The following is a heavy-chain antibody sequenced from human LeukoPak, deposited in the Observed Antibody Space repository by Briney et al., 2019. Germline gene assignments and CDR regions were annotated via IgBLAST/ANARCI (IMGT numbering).Heavy chain of an antibody. D-gene: IGHD5-12*01. CDR1: GCTFSSYA. J-gene: IGHJ6*02. Sequence: GGSLRLSCAASGCTFSSYAMSWVRKAPWKGLEWISGISGSGGSTYSADSVKSRFTISRDNSKNTLYLQMNSLRAGDTAVYYCAKGVGYGGYPYYYYNGMDVWGQGTTVTVSS. CDR2: ISGSGGST. V-gene: IGHV3-23*01. CDR3: AKGVGYGGYPYYYYNGMDV.